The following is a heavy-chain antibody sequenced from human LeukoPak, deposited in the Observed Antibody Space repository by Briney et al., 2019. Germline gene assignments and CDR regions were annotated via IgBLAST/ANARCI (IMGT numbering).Heavy chain of an antibody. CDR2: INQDGSVK. CDR1: GFTFSRSW. D-gene: IGHD3-10*01. J-gene: IGHJ4*02. V-gene: IGHV3-7*01. Sequence: GGSLRLSCAASGFTFSRSWVTWVRQAPGKGLEWVASINQDGSVKHYMDSVKGRFTISRDNSNNSLFLQMNSLRAEDTAVYYCARDVGGRARGVIITSLDYWGQGTLVTVSS. CDR3: ARDVGGRARGVIITSLDY.